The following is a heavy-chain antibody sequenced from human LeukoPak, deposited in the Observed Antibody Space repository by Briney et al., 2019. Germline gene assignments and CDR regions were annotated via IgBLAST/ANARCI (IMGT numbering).Heavy chain of an antibody. D-gene: IGHD6-13*01. V-gene: IGHV4-39*07. CDR3: AREFVRIAAADPKYYFDY. CDR1: GGSISSSSYY. J-gene: IGHJ4*02. Sequence: PSETLSLTCTVSGGSISSSSYYWGWIRQPPGKGLEWIGSIYYSGSTYYNPSLKSRVTISVDTSKNQFSLKLSSVTAADTAVYYCAREFVRIAAADPKYYFDYWGQGTLVTVSS. CDR2: IYYSGST.